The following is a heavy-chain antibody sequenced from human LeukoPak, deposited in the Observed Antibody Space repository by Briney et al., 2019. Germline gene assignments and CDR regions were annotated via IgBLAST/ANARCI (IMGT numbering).Heavy chain of an antibody. J-gene: IGHJ6*02. D-gene: IGHD3-16*02. CDR2: ISFDGSNE. Sequence: GGSLRLSCAASGFTFSSYGMHWVRQSPGRGLEWLSFISFDGSNEFYADSLKGRFTISRDNSKDTLYLQMDSLRAEDTALYYCAREEHDCVWGSYRYYYYYGIDVWGQGTTVTVSS. CDR1: GFTFSSYG. CDR3: AREEHDCVWGSYRYYYYYGIDV. V-gene: IGHV3-30*03.